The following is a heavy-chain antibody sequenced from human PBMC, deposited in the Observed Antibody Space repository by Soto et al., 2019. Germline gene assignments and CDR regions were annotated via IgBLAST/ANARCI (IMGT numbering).Heavy chain of an antibody. D-gene: IGHD6-19*01. CDR1: GYTFTSYY. CDR2: INPSGGST. CDR3: ARVAVAGKVFADFDY. J-gene: IGHJ4*02. V-gene: IGHV1-46*01. Sequence: QVQLVQSGAEVKKPGASVKVSCKASGYTFTSYYMHWVRQAPGQGLEWMGIINPSGGSTSYAQKFQGRVTMTRDTSTSTVYTELSSLRSEDTAVYYCARVAVAGKVFADFDYWGQGTLVTVSS.